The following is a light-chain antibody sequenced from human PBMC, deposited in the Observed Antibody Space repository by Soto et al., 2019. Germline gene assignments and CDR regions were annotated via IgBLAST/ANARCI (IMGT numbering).Light chain of an antibody. V-gene: IGLV1-51*01. CDR2: DNN. CDR3: GTWDSSLSAGV. Sequence: QSVLTQPPSVSAAPGQKVTISCSGSSSNIENNYVSWYQQLPGTAPKLLIHDNNKRPSGIPDRFSGSKSDTSATLGITGLQTGDEADYYCGTWDSSLSAGVFGGGTKLTVL. J-gene: IGLJ2*01. CDR1: SSNIENNY.